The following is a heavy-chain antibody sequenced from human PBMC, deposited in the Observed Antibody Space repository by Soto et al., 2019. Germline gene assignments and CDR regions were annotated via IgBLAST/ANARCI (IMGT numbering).Heavy chain of an antibody. Sequence: SETLSLTCTVSGGSISSSSYYWGWIRQPPGKGLEWIGSIYYSGSTYYNTSLKSRGTISVDTTKNQFSLKLSSVTAADTAVYYCARRQQLERRNYFDYWGQGTLVTVSS. CDR2: IYYSGST. V-gene: IGHV4-39*01. J-gene: IGHJ4*02. CDR1: GGSISSSSYY. CDR3: ARRQQLERRNYFDY. D-gene: IGHD6-13*01.